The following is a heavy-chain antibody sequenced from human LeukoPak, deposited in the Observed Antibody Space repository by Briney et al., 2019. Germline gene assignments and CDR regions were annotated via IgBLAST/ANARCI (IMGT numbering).Heavy chain of an antibody. Sequence: KTSETLSLTCTVSGGSISSGSYYWTWIRQPAGKGLEWIGRTYTSGSTNHNPSLKSRVTISLDTSKNQFSLKLISVTAADTAVYFCARERTDASMDYWGQGTMVTVSS. CDR3: ARERTDASMDY. CDR1: GGSISSGSYY. V-gene: IGHV4-61*02. CDR2: TYTSGST. D-gene: IGHD2/OR15-2a*01. J-gene: IGHJ3*01.